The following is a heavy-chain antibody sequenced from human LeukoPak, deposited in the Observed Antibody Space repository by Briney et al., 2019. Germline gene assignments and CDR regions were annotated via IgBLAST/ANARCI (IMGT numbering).Heavy chain of an antibody. V-gene: IGHV1-69*04. D-gene: IGHD5-24*01. CDR1: GGTFSSYA. CDR2: IIPILGIA. CDR3: ARPLRRDGYIFY. J-gene: IGHJ4*02. Sequence: GASVKVSCKASGGTFSSYAISWVRQAPGQGLEWMGRIIPILGIANYAQKFQGRVTITADKSTSTAYMGLSSLRSEDTAVYYCARPLRRDGYIFYWGQGTLVTVSS.